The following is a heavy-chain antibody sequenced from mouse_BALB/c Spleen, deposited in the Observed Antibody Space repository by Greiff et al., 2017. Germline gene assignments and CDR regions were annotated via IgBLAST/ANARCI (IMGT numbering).Heavy chain of an antibody. Sequence: EVKLVESGGGLVQPGGSRKLSCAASGFTFSSFGMHWVRQAPEKGLEWVAYISSGSSTIYYADTVKGRFTISRDNPKNTLFLQMTSLRSEDTAMYYCARRLLQDYYAMDYWGQGTSVTVSS. J-gene: IGHJ4*01. V-gene: IGHV5-17*02. CDR1: GFTFSSFG. CDR2: ISSGSSTI. D-gene: IGHD1-1*01. CDR3: ARRLLQDYYAMDY.